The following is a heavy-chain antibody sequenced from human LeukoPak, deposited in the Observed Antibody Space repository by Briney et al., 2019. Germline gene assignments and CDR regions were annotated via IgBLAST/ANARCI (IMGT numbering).Heavy chain of an antibody. D-gene: IGHD3-16*01. V-gene: IGHV3-21*06. CDR1: GITFSSYS. J-gene: IGHJ4*02. CDR3: VRDVGAVRGEVYFDY. CDR2: ITGSGPYI. Sequence: GGSLRLSCAASGITFSSYSMNWVRQAPGKGLEWVSSITGSGPYILYADSVKRRFTISRDNTKNLLYLEMNSLRAEDTAMYYCVRDVGAVRGEVYFDYWGQGTLVTVSS.